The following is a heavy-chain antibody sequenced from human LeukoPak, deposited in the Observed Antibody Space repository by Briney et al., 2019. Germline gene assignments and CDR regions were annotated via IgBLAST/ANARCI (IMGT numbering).Heavy chain of an antibody. Sequence: GGSLRLSCAASRFPFSSYTMNWVREAPGKGLEWVSSISSSSSYIYYADPVKGRFTISRDNAKNSLYLQMNSLRAEDTAVYYCARDSGSGRPYYFDSWGQGTLVTVSS. D-gene: IGHD3-10*01. V-gene: IGHV3-21*01. CDR3: ARDSGSGRPYYFDS. J-gene: IGHJ4*02. CDR2: ISSSSSYI. CDR1: RFPFSSYT.